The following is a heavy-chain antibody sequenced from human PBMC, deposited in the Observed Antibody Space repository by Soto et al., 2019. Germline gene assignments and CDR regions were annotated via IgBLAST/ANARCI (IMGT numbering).Heavy chain of an antibody. J-gene: IGHJ3*02. Sequence: EVQLLESGGDLVQPGGSLRLSCTASGFTFSNYAVSWVRQAPGKGLEWVSSISGGGSGTYYAVSVKGRFTISRDNSKNTLYLQMNSLRAEDTALYYCARKDGSDGYYDAFDIWGRGTMVTVSS. V-gene: IGHV3-23*01. D-gene: IGHD3-22*01. CDR3: ARKDGSDGYYDAFDI. CDR2: ISGGGSGT. CDR1: GFTFSNYA.